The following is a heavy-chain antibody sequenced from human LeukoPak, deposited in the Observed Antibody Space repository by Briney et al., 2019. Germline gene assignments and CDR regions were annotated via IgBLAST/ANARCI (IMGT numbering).Heavy chain of an antibody. Sequence: PSETLSLTCAVYGGSFSGYYWSWIRQPPGKGLEWIGEINHSGSTNYNPSLKSRVTISVDTSKNQFSLKLSSVTAADTAVYYCASFGDYGYFDYWGQGTLVTVFS. CDR1: GGSFSGYY. CDR2: INHSGST. V-gene: IGHV4-34*01. CDR3: ASFGDYGYFDY. J-gene: IGHJ4*02. D-gene: IGHD4-17*01.